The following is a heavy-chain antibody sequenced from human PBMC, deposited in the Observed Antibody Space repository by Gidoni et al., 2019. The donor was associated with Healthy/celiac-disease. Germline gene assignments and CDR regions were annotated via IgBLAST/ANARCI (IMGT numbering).Heavy chain of an antibody. Sequence: QVQLVQSGAEVKKPGASVKVSCKASGYTFTSYGISWVRQAPGQGREWMGWISAYNGNTNYAQKLEGRVTMTTDTSTSTAYMELRSLRSDDTAVYYCARADALAAAAGYYGMDVWGQGTTVTVSS. D-gene: IGHD6-13*01. J-gene: IGHJ6*02. CDR2: ISAYNGNT. CDR3: ARADALAAAAGYYGMDV. V-gene: IGHV1-18*01. CDR1: GYTFTSYG.